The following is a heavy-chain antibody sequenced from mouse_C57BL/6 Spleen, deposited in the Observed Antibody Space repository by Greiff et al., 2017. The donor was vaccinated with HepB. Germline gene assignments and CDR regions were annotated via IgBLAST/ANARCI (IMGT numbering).Heavy chain of an antibody. CDR1: GFTFSDYG. CDR2: ISSGSSTI. Sequence: DVMLVESGGGLVKPGGSLKLSCAASGFTFSDYGMHWVRQAPEKGLEWVAYISSGSSTIYYADTVKGRFTISRDNAKNTLFLQMTSLRSEDTAMYYCAREVLLLFDYWGQGTTLTVSS. V-gene: IGHV5-17*01. J-gene: IGHJ2*01. CDR3: AREVLLLFDY.